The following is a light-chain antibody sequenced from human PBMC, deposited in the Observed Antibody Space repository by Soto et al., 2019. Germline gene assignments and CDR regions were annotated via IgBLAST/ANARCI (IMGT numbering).Light chain of an antibody. CDR3: AAWDASLNGYV. V-gene: IGLV1-44*01. J-gene: IGLJ1*01. CDR1: RSNIGSEA. Sequence: QSVLTQPHSASGTPGQRVTISCSGSRSNIGSEAVNWFQQLPGTTPKVLIYGSYQRPSGVPDRFSGSKSGTSASLAISGLQSEDEADYYCAAWDASLNGYVFGTGTKVIVL. CDR2: GSY.